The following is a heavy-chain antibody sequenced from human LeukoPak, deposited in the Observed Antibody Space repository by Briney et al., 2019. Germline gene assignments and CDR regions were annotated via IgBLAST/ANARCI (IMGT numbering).Heavy chain of an antibody. D-gene: IGHD5-12*01. J-gene: IGHJ6*03. CDR3: VRLSGYGLHYYYHMDV. Sequence: SETLSLTCNVSGGSISSSSYYWGWIRQPPGKGLEWIGSIYYSGSTYYNPSLKSRVTISVDTSKNQFSLKLSSVTAADTAVYYCVRLSGYGLHYYYHMDVWGKGTTVTVSS. CDR2: IYYSGST. CDR1: GGSISSSSYY. V-gene: IGHV4-39*07.